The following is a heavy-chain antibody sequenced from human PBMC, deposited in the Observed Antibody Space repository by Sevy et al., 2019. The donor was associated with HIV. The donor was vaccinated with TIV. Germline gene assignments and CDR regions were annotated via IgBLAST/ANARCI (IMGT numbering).Heavy chain of an antibody. V-gene: IGHV3-7*01. CDR2: IKQDGSEK. CDR1: RFPFTSYW. D-gene: IGHD1-26*01. J-gene: IGHJ4*02. Sequence: GGSLRLSCEASRFPFTSYWMTWVRQAPGKGLEWVATIKQDGSEKNYVDSVKGRFTIFRDNAKNLVYLQTNGLRADDTAVYYCARILGGGSYYGGVFDFWGQGALVTVSS. CDR3: ARILGGGSYYGGVFDF.